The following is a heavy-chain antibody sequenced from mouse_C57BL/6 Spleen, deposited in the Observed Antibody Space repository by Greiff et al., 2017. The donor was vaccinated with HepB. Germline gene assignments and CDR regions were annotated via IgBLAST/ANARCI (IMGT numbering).Heavy chain of an antibody. CDR2: IDPSDSYT. J-gene: IGHJ4*01. CDR3: ARWDGNSDYYAMDY. V-gene: IGHV1-69*01. D-gene: IGHD2-1*01. CDR1: GYTFTSYW. Sequence: VQLQQPGAELVMPGASVKLSCKASGYTFTSYWMHWVKQRPGQGLEWIGEIDPSDSYTNYNQKFKGKSTLTVDKSSSTAYMQLSSLTSEDSAVYYCARWDGNSDYYAMDYWGQGTSVTVSS.